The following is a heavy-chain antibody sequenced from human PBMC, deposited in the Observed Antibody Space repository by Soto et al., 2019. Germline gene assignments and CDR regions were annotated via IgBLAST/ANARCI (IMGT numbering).Heavy chain of an antibody. CDR2: ISGSGGST. CDR3: ANMRVFGVVILSYYYYYGMDI. V-gene: IGHV3-23*01. J-gene: IGHJ6*02. Sequence: GGSLRLSCAASGFTFSSYAMSWVRQAPGKGLEGVSAISGSGGSTYYAASGKGRFTISRDNSKHTLYLQMNSLRAEDTAVYYCANMRVFGVVILSYYYYYGMDIWGQGTTVTVSS. D-gene: IGHD3-3*01. CDR1: GFTFSSYA.